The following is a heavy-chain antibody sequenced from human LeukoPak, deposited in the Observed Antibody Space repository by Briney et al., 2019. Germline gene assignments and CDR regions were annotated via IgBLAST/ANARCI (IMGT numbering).Heavy chain of an antibody. CDR2: IYYSGST. CDR1: GGSISSYY. CDR3: ARAKHLWFGELLPYYFDY. D-gene: IGHD3-10*01. Sequence: RPSETLSLTCTVSGGSISSYYWSWIRQPPGKGLEWIGYIYYSGSTNYNPSLKSRVTISVDTSKNQFSLKLSSVTAADTAVYYCARAKHLWFGELLPYYFDYWGQGTLVTVSS. V-gene: IGHV4-59*01. J-gene: IGHJ4*02.